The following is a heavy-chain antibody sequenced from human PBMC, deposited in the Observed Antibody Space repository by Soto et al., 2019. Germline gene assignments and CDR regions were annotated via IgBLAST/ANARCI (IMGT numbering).Heavy chain of an antibody. J-gene: IGHJ4*02. CDR2: ISYDGSNK. CDR3: AKSEARGIYYYDSSGPVDY. Sequence: PGGSLRLSCAASGFTFSSYGMHWVRQAPGKGLEWVAVISYDGSNKYYADSVKGRFTISRDNSKNTLYLQMNSLRAEDTAVYYCAKSEARGIYYYDSSGPVDYWGQGTLVTVSS. CDR1: GFTFSSYG. D-gene: IGHD3-22*01. V-gene: IGHV3-30*18.